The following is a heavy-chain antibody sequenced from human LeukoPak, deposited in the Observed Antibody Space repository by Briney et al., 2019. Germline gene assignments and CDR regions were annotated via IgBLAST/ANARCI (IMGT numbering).Heavy chain of an antibody. Sequence: SETLSLTCTVSGGSISSGDYYWSWIRQPPGKGLEWIGYIYYSGSTYYNPSLESRVTISVDTSKNQFSLKLSSVTAADTAVYYCARVDSYAPPDYWGQGTLVTVSS. CDR3: ARVDSYAPPDY. CDR1: GGSISSGDYY. V-gene: IGHV4-30-4*01. CDR2: IYYSGST. J-gene: IGHJ4*02. D-gene: IGHD5-18*01.